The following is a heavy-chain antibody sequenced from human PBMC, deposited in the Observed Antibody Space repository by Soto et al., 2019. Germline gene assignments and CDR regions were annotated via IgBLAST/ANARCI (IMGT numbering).Heavy chain of an antibody. CDR1: GGTFSSYT. V-gene: IGHV1-69*12. CDR2: IIPIFGTA. D-gene: IGHD5-12*01. J-gene: IGHJ2*01. CDR3: ARGNHRWLQLWYFDL. Sequence: QVQLVQSGAEVKKPGSSVTVSCKASGGTFSSYTISWVRQAPGQGLEWMGGIIPIFGTANYAQTFQGRVTMTADESTSTAYMELSSLRSEDTAVDYCARGNHRWLQLWYFDLWGRGTLVTVSS.